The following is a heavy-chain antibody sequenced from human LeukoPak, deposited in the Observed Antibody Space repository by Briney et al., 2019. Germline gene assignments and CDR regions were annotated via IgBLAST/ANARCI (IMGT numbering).Heavy chain of an antibody. CDR2: INPSGGST. V-gene: IGHV1-46*01. CDR3: ARENYYDSSGYRPFDP. CDR1: GYTFTSYY. Sequence: ASVKVSCKASGYTFTSYYMHWVRQAPGQGLEWMGIINPSGGSTSYAQKFQGRVTMTRDMSTSTVYMELSSLRSEDTAVYYCARENYYDSSGYRPFDPWGQGTLVTVSS. J-gene: IGHJ5*02. D-gene: IGHD3-22*01.